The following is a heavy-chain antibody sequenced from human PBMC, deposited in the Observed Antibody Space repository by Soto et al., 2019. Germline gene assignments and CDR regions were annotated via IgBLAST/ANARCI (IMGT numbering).Heavy chain of an antibody. CDR1: GFTFSNFG. Sequence: PGGSLRLSCEASGFTFSNFGMNWVRQAPGKGLEWVARVWYDGSSKYYVDSVKGRFTISRDNSKETVYLQMNRLRVEDTAVYFCAKEGRLRSPAGDYFDSWAQGSLVTVSS. CDR2: VWYDGSSK. J-gene: IGHJ4*02. V-gene: IGHV3-33*06. CDR3: AKEGRLRSPAGDYFDS. D-gene: IGHD3-10*01.